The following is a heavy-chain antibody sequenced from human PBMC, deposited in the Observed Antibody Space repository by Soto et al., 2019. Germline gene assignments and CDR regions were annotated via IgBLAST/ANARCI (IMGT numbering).Heavy chain of an antibody. D-gene: IGHD3-22*01. J-gene: IGHJ5*02. CDR2: IISIIGII. V-gene: IGHV1-69*08. CDR3: AGDPDSHYNDSHASSYP. Sequence: QVQLVQSGAEVKKPGSSVKVSCKASGGTFSTYTITWVRQAPGQRLEWMGRIISIIGIIYYAQKFQGRVTITADTLTRTAYMELTRLRSDDTAVYYCAGDPDSHYNDSHASSYPWGQGTLVTVSS. CDR1: GGTFSTYT.